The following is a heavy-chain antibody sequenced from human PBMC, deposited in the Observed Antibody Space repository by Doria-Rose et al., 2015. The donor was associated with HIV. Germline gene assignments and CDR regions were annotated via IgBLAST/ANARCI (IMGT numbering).Heavy chain of an antibody. CDR1: GYPLSSSY. Sequence: SVKLSCKAFGYPLSSSYIHWVRQAAGQGLEWMGIINPSDGTATYGQRFQGRVTLTSDTSTGTVYMDLSSLRSDDTGVYYCAREGISGSADYWGQGTPVTVSP. D-gene: IGHD1-20*01. J-gene: IGHJ4*02. CDR2: INPSDGTA. V-gene: IGHV1-46*01. CDR3: AREGISGSADY.